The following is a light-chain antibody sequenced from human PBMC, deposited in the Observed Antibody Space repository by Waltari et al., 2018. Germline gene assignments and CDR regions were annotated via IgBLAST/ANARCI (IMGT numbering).Light chain of an antibody. CDR3: QQLKSFPYT. J-gene: IGKJ2*01. Sequence: TQSPSFLSASVGDRVTITCRASQGISSYLAWYQQKPGKAPQILVYDASALQSGVPSRFSGSGSGTEFTLTISSLQPEDFATYYCQQLKSFPYTFGQGTKLEIK. CDR2: DAS. CDR1: QGISSY. V-gene: IGKV1-9*01.